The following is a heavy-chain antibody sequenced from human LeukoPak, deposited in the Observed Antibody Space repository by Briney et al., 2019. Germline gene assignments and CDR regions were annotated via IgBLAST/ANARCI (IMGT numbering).Heavy chain of an antibody. D-gene: IGHD4-17*01. J-gene: IGHJ4*02. CDR3: ARDDPTTDGDDADY. V-gene: IGHV1-18*01. Sequence: GASVKVSCKASGYTFTSYGISWVRQAPGQGLEWMGWISAYNGNTNYAQKLQGRVTMTTDTSTGTAYMELRSLRSDDTAVYYFARDDPTTDGDDADYWGQGTLVTVSS. CDR2: ISAYNGNT. CDR1: GYTFTSYG.